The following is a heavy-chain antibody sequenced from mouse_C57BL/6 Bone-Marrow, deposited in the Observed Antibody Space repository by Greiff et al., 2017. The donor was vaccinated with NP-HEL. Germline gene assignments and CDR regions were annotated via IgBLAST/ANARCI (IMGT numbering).Heavy chain of an antibody. CDR3: ESYYYDGSSYVRDY. J-gene: IGHJ2*01. D-gene: IGHD1-1*01. CDR2: INPNNGGT. V-gene: IGHV1-26*01. CDR1: GYTFTDYY. Sequence: VQLQQSGPELVKPGASVKISCKASGYTFTDYYMNWVKQSHGKSLEWIGDINPNNGGTSYNQKFKGKATLTVDKSSSTAYMELRSLTSEDSAVYYCESYYYDGSSYVRDYWGQGTTLTVSS.